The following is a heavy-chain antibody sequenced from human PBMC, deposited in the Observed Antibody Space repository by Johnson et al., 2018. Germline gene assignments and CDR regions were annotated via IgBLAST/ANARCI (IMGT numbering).Heavy chain of an antibody. D-gene: IGHD1-26*01. CDR3: AKDQSPEVGVDPFDI. J-gene: IGHJ3*02. V-gene: IGHV3-30*18. CDR2: ISYDGSNK. CDR1: GFTFSSYG. Sequence: QVQLVQSGGGVVQPGRSLRLSCAASGFTFSSYGMHWVRQAPGTGLEWVAVISYDGSNKYYADSVKGRFTIPRDNSKNTLYLQMNSLGAEDTAVYYCAKDQSPEVGVDPFDIWGQGTMVTVSS.